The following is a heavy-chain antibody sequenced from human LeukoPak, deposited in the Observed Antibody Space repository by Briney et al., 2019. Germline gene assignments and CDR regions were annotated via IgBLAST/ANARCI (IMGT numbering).Heavy chain of an antibody. V-gene: IGHV3-53*01. D-gene: IGHD6-19*01. CDR3: VRPSEQWLVEHYGMDV. Sequence: GGSLRLSCAASGFTVSSNYMSWVRQAPGKGLEWVSVIYSGGSTYYADSVKGRFTISRDNSKNTLYLQMNSLRAEDTAVYYCVRPSEQWLVEHYGMDVWGQGTTVTVSS. CDR1: GFTVSSNY. CDR2: IYSGGST. J-gene: IGHJ6*02.